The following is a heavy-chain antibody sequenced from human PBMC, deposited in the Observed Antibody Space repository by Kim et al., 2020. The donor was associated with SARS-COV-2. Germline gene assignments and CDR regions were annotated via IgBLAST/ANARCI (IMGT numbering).Heavy chain of an antibody. Sequence: SETLSLTCAVSGGSISSSNWWSGVRQPPGKGLELIGEIYHSGSTNYNPSLKSRVTISVDKSKNQFSLKLSSVTAADTAVYYCARVSAGVLVYGMHVWGQGTTVTVSS. D-gene: IGHD7-27*01. V-gene: IGHV4-4*02. CDR1: GGSISSSNW. CDR3: ARVSAGVLVYGMHV. CDR2: IYHSGST. J-gene: IGHJ6*02.